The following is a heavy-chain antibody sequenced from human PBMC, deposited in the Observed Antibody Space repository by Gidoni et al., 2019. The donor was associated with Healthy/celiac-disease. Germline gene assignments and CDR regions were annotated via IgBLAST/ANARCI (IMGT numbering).Heavy chain of an antibody. CDR1: GFTFRSYE. V-gene: IGHV3-48*03. Sequence: EVQLAESGGGVVHPGGSLILYSAASGFTFRSYEMSWGCQAPGKGREWVSYISNRGSTIYYADSVKGRFTISRDNAKISLYLQMNSLRAEDTAVYYCARAEYYYDSSGYWGPDYWGQGTLVTVSS. J-gene: IGHJ4*02. D-gene: IGHD3-22*01. CDR3: ARAEYYYDSSGYWGPDY. CDR2: ISNRGSTI.